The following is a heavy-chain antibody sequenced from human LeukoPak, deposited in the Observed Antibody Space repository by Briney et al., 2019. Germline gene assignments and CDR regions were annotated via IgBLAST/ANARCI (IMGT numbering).Heavy chain of an antibody. J-gene: IGHJ4*02. V-gene: IGHV3-30*02. D-gene: IGHD2-21*02. Sequence: GGSLRLSCAASGFTFRSHGMQWVRQAPGKGLEWVAVIWYDGSNKYYADSVKGRFTISRDNSKNTLDLQMSSLGPEDTAMYYCAKVAKGNIVVVTALDYWGQGTLVTVSS. CDR1: GFTFRSHG. CDR3: AKVAKGNIVVVTALDY. CDR2: IWYDGSNK.